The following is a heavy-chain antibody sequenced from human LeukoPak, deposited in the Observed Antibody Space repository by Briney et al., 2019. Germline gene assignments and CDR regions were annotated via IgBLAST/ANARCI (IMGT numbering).Heavy chain of an antibody. CDR1: GFTFSSYA. J-gene: IGHJ6*02. V-gene: IGHV3-30*14. CDR2: ISYDGSNK. CDR3: ARVASTSPHYYGMDV. Sequence: GGSLRLSCAASGFTFSSYAMHWVRQAPGKGLEWVAVISYDGSNKYYADSVKGRFTISRDNSKNTLYLQMNRLRAEDTAVYFCARVASTSPHYYGMDVWGQGTTVTVSS.